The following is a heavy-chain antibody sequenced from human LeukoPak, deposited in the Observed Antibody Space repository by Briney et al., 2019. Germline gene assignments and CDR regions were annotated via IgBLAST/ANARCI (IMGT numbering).Heavy chain of an antibody. J-gene: IGHJ6*02. CDR1: GFIVNSYV. D-gene: IGHD2-8*01. CDR3: AKGMGYFTGMDV. V-gene: IGHV3-23*01. Sequence: GGSLRLSCAASGFIVNSYVMSWVRQAPGKGLEWVSLIRGSGGSTYYADSARGRFTISRDNSKNTLYLQMNSLRAEDTAVYYCAKGMGYFTGMDVWGQGTTVTVSS. CDR2: IRGSGGST.